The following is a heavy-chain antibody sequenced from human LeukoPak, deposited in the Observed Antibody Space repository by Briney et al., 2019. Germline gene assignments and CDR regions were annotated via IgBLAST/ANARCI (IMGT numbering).Heavy chain of an antibody. J-gene: IGHJ4*02. Sequence: GGSLRLSCAASGFTFSSYWMPWVRQAPGKGLVWVSRINSDGSSTSYADSVKGRFTISRDNAKNTLYLQMNSLRAEDTAVYYCARDNEQLWGLGAFDYWGQGTLVTVSS. V-gene: IGHV3-74*01. CDR3: ARDNEQLWGLGAFDY. CDR1: GFTFSSYW. CDR2: INSDGSST. D-gene: IGHD6-13*01.